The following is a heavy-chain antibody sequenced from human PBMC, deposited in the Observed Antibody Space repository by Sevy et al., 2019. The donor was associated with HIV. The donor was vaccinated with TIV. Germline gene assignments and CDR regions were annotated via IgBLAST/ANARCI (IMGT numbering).Heavy chain of an antibody. J-gene: IGHJ1*01. CDR2: INPNSGDT. V-gene: IGHV1-2*02. CDR1: GNTFTVYY. CDR3: ARGVTIFGVDYYFQH. D-gene: IGHD3-3*01. Sequence: ASVKVSCKASGNTFTVYYMYWVRQAPGQGLEWMGWINPNSGDTNYAQKFQGRVTMTSDTSISTAYMELSSLRSDDTAVYYCARGVTIFGVDYYFQHWGQSTLVTDSS.